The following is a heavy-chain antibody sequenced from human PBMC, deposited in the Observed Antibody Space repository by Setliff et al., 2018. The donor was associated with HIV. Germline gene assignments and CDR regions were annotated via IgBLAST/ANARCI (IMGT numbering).Heavy chain of an antibody. CDR1: GGSINNDIYF. D-gene: IGHD6-6*01. Sequence: TLSLTCTVSGGSINNDIYFWSWIRQYPGKGLEWIGYIYYSGSTYYNPSLKSRITISVDTSKNRFSLRLSSVTAADTAVYYCARSGSSSPYYFDYWGQGTLVTVSS. CDR2: IYYSGST. CDR3: ARSGSSSPYYFDY. V-gene: IGHV4-31*03. J-gene: IGHJ4*02.